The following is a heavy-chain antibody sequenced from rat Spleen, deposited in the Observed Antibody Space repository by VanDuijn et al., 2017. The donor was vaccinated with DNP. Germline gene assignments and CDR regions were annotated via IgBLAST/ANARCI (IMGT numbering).Heavy chain of an antibody. CDR1: GYTFTTYY. D-gene: IGHD1-4*01. Sequence: QVQLQQSGAELAKPGSSVKISCKASGYTFTTYYMSWIKQTTGQGLEYIGYINTGSGGTNYNEKFKGKATLTVDKSSSKAFMQLSSLTPDDSAVYYCARRRLPYWYFDFWGPGTMVTVSS. V-gene: IGHV1-43*01. CDR3: ARRRLPYWYFDF. CDR2: INTGSGGT. J-gene: IGHJ1*01.